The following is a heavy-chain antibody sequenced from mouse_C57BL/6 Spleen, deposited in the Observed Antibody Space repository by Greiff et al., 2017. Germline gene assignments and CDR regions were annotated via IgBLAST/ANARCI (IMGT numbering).Heavy chain of an antibody. CDR1: GFISRDNG. J-gene: IGHJ1*03. Sequence: EVQLQESGGGLGKPGGPRKPPCAPPGFISRDNGSNGVGRAPGKGREVVAYISSGSSTIYYADTVKGRFTISRDNAKNTLFLQMTSLRSEDTAMYYCARCYYGSSPYCDFDVWGTGTTVTVSS. D-gene: IGHD1-1*01. CDR2: ISSGSSTI. V-gene: IGHV5-17*01. CDR3: ARCYYGSSPYCDFDV.